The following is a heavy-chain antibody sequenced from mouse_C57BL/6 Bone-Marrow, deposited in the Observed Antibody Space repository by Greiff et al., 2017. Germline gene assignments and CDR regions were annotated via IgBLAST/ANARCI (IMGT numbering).Heavy chain of an antibody. CDR2: ISSGGDYF. CDR3: TRAIDSSGYVEFDY. J-gene: IGHJ2*01. D-gene: IGHD3-2*02. Sequence: EVKLVESGEGLVKPGGSLKLSCAASGFTFSSYAMSWVRQTPEKRLEWVAYISSGGDYFYYADTVKGRFTISRDNARNTLYLRMSSLKSEDTAMYYCTRAIDSSGYVEFDYWGQGTTLTVSS. CDR1: GFTFSSYA. V-gene: IGHV5-9-1*02.